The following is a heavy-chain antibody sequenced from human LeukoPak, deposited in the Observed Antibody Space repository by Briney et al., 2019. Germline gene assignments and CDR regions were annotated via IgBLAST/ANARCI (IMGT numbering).Heavy chain of an antibody. CDR3: ARVEDCSSTSCQYYYYMDV. D-gene: IGHD2-2*01. CDR1: GYTFTGYS. Sequence: ASVPVSCKASGYTFTGYSMHWVRQAPGQGLEWLGWINPKSGGTNYAQKFQGRVTMTRDTSISTAYMELSRLRSDDTAVYYCARVEDCSSTSCQYYYYMDVWGAGNTVTVSS. CDR2: INPKSGGT. J-gene: IGHJ6*03. V-gene: IGHV1-2*02.